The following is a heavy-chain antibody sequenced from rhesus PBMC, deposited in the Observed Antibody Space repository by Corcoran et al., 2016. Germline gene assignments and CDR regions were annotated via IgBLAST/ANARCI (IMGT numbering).Heavy chain of an antibody. V-gene: IGHV3S25*01. CDR1: GFTFSSYW. CDR3: AKGEGNYGNYGPFDY. CDR2: INSGGGST. Sequence: VQLVESGGGLAKPGGSLRLSCAASGFTFSSYWMNWVRQGPGKGLEWVSAINSGGGSTYYADSVKGRFTISRDNSKDTLYLQMSSLRAEDTAVYYCAKGEGNYGNYGPFDYWGQGVLVTVSS. D-gene: IGHD4-35*01. J-gene: IGHJ4*01.